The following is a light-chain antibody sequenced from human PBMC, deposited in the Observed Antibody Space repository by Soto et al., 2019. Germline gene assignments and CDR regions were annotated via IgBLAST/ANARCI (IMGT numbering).Light chain of an antibody. CDR1: SSDVGGYNY. Sequence: QSALTQPASVSGSPGQSITISCTGTSSDVGGYNYVSWYQQHPGKAPKLIIYDVSNRPSGVSDRFSGSKSGNTASLTISGLQAEDEADYYCGSYTSSSTPCVFGGGTKLTVL. V-gene: IGLV2-14*01. J-gene: IGLJ3*02. CDR2: DVS. CDR3: GSYTSSSTPCV.